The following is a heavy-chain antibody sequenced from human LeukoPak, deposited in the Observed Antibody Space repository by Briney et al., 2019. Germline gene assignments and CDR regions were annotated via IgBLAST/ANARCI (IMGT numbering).Heavy chain of an antibody. CDR1: GGSISSSSYY. CDR2: IYYSGST. J-gene: IGHJ3*02. CDR3: ARHSPSYCSSTSCRADDAFDI. Sequence: SETLSLTCTVSGGSISSSSYYWGWIRQPPGKGLEWIGSIYYSGSTYYNPSLKSRVTISVDTSKNQFSLKLSSVPAADTAVYYCARHSPSYCSSTSCRADDAFDIWGQGTMVTVSS. D-gene: IGHD2-2*01. V-gene: IGHV4-39*01.